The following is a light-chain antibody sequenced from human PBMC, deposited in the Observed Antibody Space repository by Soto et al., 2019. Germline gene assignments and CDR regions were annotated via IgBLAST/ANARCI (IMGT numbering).Light chain of an antibody. CDR1: QSISSW. V-gene: IGKV1-5*03. CDR2: KAS. CDR3: QQYNSSPT. J-gene: IGKJ1*01. Sequence: DIQMTQSPSTLSASVGDRVTITCRASQSISSWLAWYQQKPGKAPKLLIYKASSLESGVPSRFSGSGSGTEFTLTISSLQPDDFATYYCQQYNSSPTFGQGKKVDIK.